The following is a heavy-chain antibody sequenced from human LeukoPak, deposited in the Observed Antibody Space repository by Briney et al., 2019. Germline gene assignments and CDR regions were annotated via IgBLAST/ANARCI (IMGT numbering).Heavy chain of an antibody. Sequence: GGSPRLSCAASGFTPTSSWMTWVRHAPGQGLERVANIMKDGGVKQYLDSVKGRFTISRDNAKNSLYLQMNSLRAEDTAVYYCARNRDYDTFDYWGQGVLVTISS. CDR3: ARNRDYDTFDY. V-gene: IGHV3-7*01. D-gene: IGHD5-12*01. CDR2: IMKDGGVK. CDR1: GFTPTSSW. J-gene: IGHJ4*02.